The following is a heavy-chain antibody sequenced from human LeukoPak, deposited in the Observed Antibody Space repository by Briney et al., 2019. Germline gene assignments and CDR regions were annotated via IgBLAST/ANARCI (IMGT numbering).Heavy chain of an antibody. J-gene: IGHJ4*02. Sequence: SETLSLTCTVSGGSISSSSYYWGWIRQPPGKGLEWIGEINHSGSTNYNPSLKSRVTISVDTSKNQFSLKLSSVTAADTAVYHCARQDVYNWNDLSFDYWGQGTLVTVSS. CDR1: GGSISSSSYY. CDR3: ARQDVYNWNDLSFDY. D-gene: IGHD1-1*01. CDR2: INHSGST. V-gene: IGHV4-39*01.